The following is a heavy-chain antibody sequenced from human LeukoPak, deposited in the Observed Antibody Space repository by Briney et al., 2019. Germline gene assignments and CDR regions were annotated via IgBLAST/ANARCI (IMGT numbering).Heavy chain of an antibody. CDR3: ARESRYCSGGSCYYRERYFDY. Sequence: GGSLRLSCAASGFTFSDCYMSWIRQAPGKGLEWVSYISSSGSTIYYADSVKGRFTISRDNAKNSLYLQMNSLRAEDTAVYYCARESRYCSGGSCYYRERYFDYWGQGTLVTVSS. J-gene: IGHJ4*02. V-gene: IGHV3-11*01. CDR2: ISSSGSTI. D-gene: IGHD2-15*01. CDR1: GFTFSDCY.